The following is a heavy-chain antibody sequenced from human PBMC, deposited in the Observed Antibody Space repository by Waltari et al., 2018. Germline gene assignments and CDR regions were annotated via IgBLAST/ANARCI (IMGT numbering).Heavy chain of an antibody. V-gene: IGHV1-69*13. CDR1: GGTFSSYA. Sequence: KPGSSVKVSCKASGGTFSSYAISWVRQAPGQGLEWMGGIIPIFGTANYAQKFQGRVTITADESTSTAYMELSSLRSEDTAVYYCASPSRRDGYNSPFDYWGQGTLVTVSS. D-gene: IGHD5-12*01. CDR2: IIPIFGTA. J-gene: IGHJ4*02. CDR3: ASPSRRDGYNSPFDY.